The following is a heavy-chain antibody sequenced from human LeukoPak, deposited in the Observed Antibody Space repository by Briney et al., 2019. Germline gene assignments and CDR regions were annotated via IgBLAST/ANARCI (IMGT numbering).Heavy chain of an antibody. CDR3: ARDQYVAAAGYNWFDP. J-gene: IGHJ5*02. CDR1: GGSISSSNW. CDR2: IYHSGST. Sequence: SETLSLTCAVSGGSISSSNWWSWVRQPPGKGLEWIGEIYHSGSTNYNPSLKSRVTISVDKSKNQFSLKLSSVTAADTAVYYCARDQYVAAAGYNWFDPWGQGTLVTASS. D-gene: IGHD6-13*01. V-gene: IGHV4-4*02.